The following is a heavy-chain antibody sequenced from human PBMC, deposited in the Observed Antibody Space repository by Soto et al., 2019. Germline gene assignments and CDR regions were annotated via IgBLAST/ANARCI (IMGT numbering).Heavy chain of an antibody. Sequence: SGPTLVNPTATLTLTCTVTGFSLRNPSMGVSWIRQPQGKALEWLAHIFSNYEKSYSTSLKSRLTISKDTSKSQVVLTMTNMDPVDTATYYGARTRYSYYYYGMDVWGQGTTVTVSS. CDR3: ARTRYSYYYYGMDV. V-gene: IGHV2-26*01. D-gene: IGHD4-4*01. CDR2: IFSNYEK. J-gene: IGHJ6*02. CDR1: GFSLRNPSMG.